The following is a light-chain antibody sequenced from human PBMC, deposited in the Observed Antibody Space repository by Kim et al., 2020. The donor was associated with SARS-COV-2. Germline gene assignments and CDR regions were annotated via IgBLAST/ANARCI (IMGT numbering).Light chain of an antibody. CDR3: GTFDTTLIAVV. CDR2: DNN. J-gene: IGLJ2*01. CDR1: SSNVGNNY. V-gene: IGLV1-51*01. Sequence: GQKVTISCSGTSSNVGNNYVSWYQQLPSTAPKLLIYDNNKRPSGIPDRFSGSKSGTSATLDITGLQTGDEADYYCGTFDTTLIAVVFGGGTQLTVL.